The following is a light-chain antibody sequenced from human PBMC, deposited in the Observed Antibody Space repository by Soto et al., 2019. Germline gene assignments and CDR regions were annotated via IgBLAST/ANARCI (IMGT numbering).Light chain of an antibody. Sequence: QSVLTQPASVSGSPGQSITISCTGTSSDIGGYNYVSWYQQNPGKAPKLMIYEVTNRPSGISYRFSGSKSGNTASLTISGLQAEDEADYYCSSYTTNSTRVFGGGTKLTVL. CDR1: SSDIGGYNY. J-gene: IGLJ3*02. CDR3: SSYTTNSTRV. V-gene: IGLV2-14*01. CDR2: EVT.